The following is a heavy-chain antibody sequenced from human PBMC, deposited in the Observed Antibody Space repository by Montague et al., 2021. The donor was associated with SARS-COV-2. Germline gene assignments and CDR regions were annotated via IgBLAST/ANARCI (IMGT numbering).Heavy chain of an antibody. Sequence: SETLSLTCSVSGGSITTYYWSWVRQPAGKGLEWIGRLSTSGSTNYNPSLKSRVTMSLDTSKNQVSLKLSSVTAADTAVYHCARDASSANSPANNWFDSWGQGTLATVSS. J-gene: IGHJ5*01. D-gene: IGHD4/OR15-4a*01. CDR2: LSTSGST. CDR1: GGSITTYY. CDR3: ARDASSANSPANNWFDS. V-gene: IGHV4-4*07.